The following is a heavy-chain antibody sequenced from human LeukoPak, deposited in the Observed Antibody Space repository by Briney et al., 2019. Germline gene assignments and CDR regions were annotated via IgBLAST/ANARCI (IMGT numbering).Heavy chain of an antibody. Sequence: QPGGSLRLSCAASGFTFSSYEMNWVRQAPGKGLEWVSYISSSGSTIYYADSVKGRFTISRDNAKNSLYLQMNSLRAEDTAVYYCARARSYGYRLYYYYYMDVWGKGTTVTVSS. J-gene: IGHJ6*03. CDR2: ISSSGSTI. CDR1: GFTFSSYE. D-gene: IGHD5-18*01. CDR3: ARARSYGYRLYYYYYMDV. V-gene: IGHV3-48*03.